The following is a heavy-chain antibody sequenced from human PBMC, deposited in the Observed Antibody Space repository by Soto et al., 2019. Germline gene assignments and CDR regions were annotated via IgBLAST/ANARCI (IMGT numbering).Heavy chain of an antibody. Sequence: GSLILSVACSGFTFSSYAMIWVRQAPGKGLEWVSAISGSGGSTYYADSVKGRFTISRDNSKNTLYLQMNSLRAEDTAVYYCAKARTGTDDYFDYWGQGTLVTVSS. CDR3: AKARTGTDDYFDY. CDR2: ISGSGGST. V-gene: IGHV3-23*01. CDR1: GFTFSSYA. J-gene: IGHJ4*02. D-gene: IGHD1-7*01.